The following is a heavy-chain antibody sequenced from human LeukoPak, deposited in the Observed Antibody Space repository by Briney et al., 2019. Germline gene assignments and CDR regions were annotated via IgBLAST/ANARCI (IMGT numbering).Heavy chain of an antibody. Sequence: ASVKVSCKASRYTFTGYYMHWVRQAPGQGLEWMGWINPNSGGTNYAQKFQGRVTMTRDTSISTAYMELSRLRSDDTAVYYCARAGGKNQAGRFDYWGQGTLVTVSS. D-gene: IGHD3-10*01. CDR3: ARAGGKNQAGRFDY. CDR2: INPNSGGT. CDR1: RYTFTGYY. V-gene: IGHV1-2*02. J-gene: IGHJ4*02.